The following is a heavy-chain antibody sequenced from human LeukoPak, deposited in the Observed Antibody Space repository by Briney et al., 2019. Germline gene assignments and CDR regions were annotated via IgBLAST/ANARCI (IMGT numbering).Heavy chain of an antibody. J-gene: IGHJ4*02. V-gene: IGHV4-39*01. D-gene: IGHD3-10*01. CDR3: ARSRLGSGSSCFDY. Sequence: KPSETLSLTCTVSGDSISGSSYYWGWIRQPPGKGLEWIGTIYYTSSTYYNPSPKSRVTISVDTSKNQFSLRLSSVTAADTAVYYCARSRLGSGSSCFDYWGQGTLVTVSS. CDR2: IYYTSST. CDR1: GDSISGSSYY.